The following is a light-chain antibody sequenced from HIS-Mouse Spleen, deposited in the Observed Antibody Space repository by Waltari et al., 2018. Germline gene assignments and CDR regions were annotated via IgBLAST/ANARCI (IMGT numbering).Light chain of an antibody. J-gene: IGLJ1*01. CDR3: SSYTSSSTYV. V-gene: IGLV2-14*03. CDR2: DVS. Sequence: QSALTQPASVSGSPGQSITISCTGTRRHVGGYNYVSWYQQHPGKAPKLMIYDVSNRPSGVSNRFSGSKSGNTASLTISGLQAEDEADYYCSSYTSSSTYVFGTGTKVTVL. CDR1: RRHVGGYNY.